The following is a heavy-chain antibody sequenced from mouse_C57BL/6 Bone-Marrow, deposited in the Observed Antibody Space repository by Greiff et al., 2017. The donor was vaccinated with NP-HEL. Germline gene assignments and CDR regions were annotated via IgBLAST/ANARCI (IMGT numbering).Heavy chain of an antibody. CDR3: TRDTHYYGSSQTPSFAY. Sequence: EVKLVESGEGLVKPGGSLKLSCAASGFTFSSYAMSWVRQTPEKRLEWVAYISSGGDYIYYADTVKGRFTISRDNARNTLYLQMSSLKSEDTAMYYCTRDTHYYGSSQTPSFAYWGQGTLVTVSA. CDR2: ISSGGDYI. D-gene: IGHD1-1*01. V-gene: IGHV5-9-1*02. CDR1: GFTFSSYA. J-gene: IGHJ3*01.